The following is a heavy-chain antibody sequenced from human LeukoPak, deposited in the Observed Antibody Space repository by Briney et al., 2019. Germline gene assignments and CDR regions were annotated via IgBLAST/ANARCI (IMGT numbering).Heavy chain of an antibody. CDR1: GYTFTSYG. D-gene: IGHD6-13*01. CDR2: ISAYNGNT. CDR3: ARATSSGSSWDAFDI. J-gene: IGHJ3*02. Sequence: GASVKVSCKASGYTFTSYGISWVRQAPGQGLEWMGWISAYNGNTNYAQKLQGRVTMTTDTSTSTAYMELRSLRSDDTAVYYCARATSSGSSWDAFDIWGQGTMVTVSS. V-gene: IGHV1-18*01.